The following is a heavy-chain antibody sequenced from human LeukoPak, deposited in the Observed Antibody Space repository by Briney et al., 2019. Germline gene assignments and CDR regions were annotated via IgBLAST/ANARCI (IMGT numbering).Heavy chain of an antibody. J-gene: IGHJ4*02. Sequence: SETLSLTCSVSGYSISSDYYWGWIRQPPGKGLEWIAVIDHSGSSHYNPSLKSRVAMSVDTSKNQFSLRLNSVAAADTAVYFCARDGPSRPFTIWGQGTLVTVSS. D-gene: IGHD5-24*01. CDR3: ARDGPSRPFTI. CDR2: IDHSGSS. V-gene: IGHV4-38-2*02. CDR1: GYSISSDYY.